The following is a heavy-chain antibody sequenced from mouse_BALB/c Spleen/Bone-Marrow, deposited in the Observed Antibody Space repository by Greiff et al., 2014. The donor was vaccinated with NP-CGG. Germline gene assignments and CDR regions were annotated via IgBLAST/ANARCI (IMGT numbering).Heavy chain of an antibody. CDR3: TRSGTLGAMDY. Sequence: EVKLMESGGGLVQPGGSRKLSCAASGFTFSSFGMHWVRQAPEKGLEWVAYISSGSSTIYYADTMKGRFTISRDNPKNTLFLRMTSLRSEDTAMYYCTRSGTLGAMDYWGQGTSVTVSS. CDR1: GFTFSSFG. CDR2: ISSGSSTI. V-gene: IGHV5-17*02. J-gene: IGHJ4*01. D-gene: IGHD3-3*01.